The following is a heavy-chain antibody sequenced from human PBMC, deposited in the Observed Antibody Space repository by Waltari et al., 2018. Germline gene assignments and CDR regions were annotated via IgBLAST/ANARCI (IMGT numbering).Heavy chain of an antibody. CDR1: GGTFRRYA. V-gene: IGHV1-69*05. Sequence: QVQLVQSGAEVKKPGSSVKVSCKASGGTFRRYAISWVRQAPGQGLEWMGGIIPIFGTANYAQKFQGRVTITTDESTSTAYMELSSLRSEDTAVYYCAREVVIAIGGGYFDYWGQGTLVTVSS. D-gene: IGHD2-21*01. CDR2: IIPIFGTA. J-gene: IGHJ4*02. CDR3: AREVVIAIGGGYFDY.